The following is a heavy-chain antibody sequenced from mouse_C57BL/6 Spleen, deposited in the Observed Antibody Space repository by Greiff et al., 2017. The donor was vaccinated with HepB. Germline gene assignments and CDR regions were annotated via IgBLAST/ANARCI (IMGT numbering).Heavy chain of an antibody. D-gene: IGHD1-1*01. Sequence: QVQLKESGPGLVQPSQSLSITCTVSGFSLTSYGVHWVRQSPGKGLEWLGVIWRGGSTDYNAAFMSRLSITKDNSKSQVFFKMNSLQADDTAIYYCAKKAYGSSNWYFDVWGTGTTVTVSS. CDR1: GFSLTSYG. CDR2: IWRGGST. CDR3: AKKAYGSSNWYFDV. J-gene: IGHJ1*03. V-gene: IGHV2-5*01.